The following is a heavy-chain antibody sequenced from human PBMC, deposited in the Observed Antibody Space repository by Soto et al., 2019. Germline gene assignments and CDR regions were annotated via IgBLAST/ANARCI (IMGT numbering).Heavy chain of an antibody. V-gene: IGHV4-30-2*01. CDR3: AGGPGVARNY. Sequence: QLQLQESGSGLVKPSQTLSLTCAVSGGSISSGGYSWSWIRQPPGKGLEWIGYIYHSGSTYYNPSLKSRVPISVDRTKNHFSLKLSSVPAADTAVYYCAGGPGVARNYWGQGTLVTVSS. CDR1: GGSISSGGYS. CDR2: IYHSGST. J-gene: IGHJ4*02. D-gene: IGHD5-12*01.